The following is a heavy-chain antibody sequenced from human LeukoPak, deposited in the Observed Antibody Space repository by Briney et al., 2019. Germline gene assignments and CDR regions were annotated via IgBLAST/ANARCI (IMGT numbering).Heavy chain of an antibody. CDR1: GFIVSSNY. CDR2: IYSGGST. CDR3: ARDATGSGSYFGTEAFDI. V-gene: IGHV3-66*01. J-gene: IGHJ3*02. D-gene: IGHD3-10*01. Sequence: GGSLRLSCAASGFIVSSNYMSWVRQAPGKGLEWVSVIYSGGSTYYADSVKGRFTISRDNSKNTLYLQMNSLRAEDTAVYYCARDATGSGSYFGTEAFDIWGQGTMVTVSS.